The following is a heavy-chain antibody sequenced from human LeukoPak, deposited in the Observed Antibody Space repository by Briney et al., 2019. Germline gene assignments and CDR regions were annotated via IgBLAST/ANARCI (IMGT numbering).Heavy chain of an antibody. CDR1: GFTFSSYA. CDR2: ISGSGGGS. CDR3: ARTGTEDGYSIHFDH. Sequence: GGSLRLSCAASGFTFSSYAMSWVRQARGEGLEWVATISGSGGGSYYADSVKGRFNISRDNTKNTLYLQMNRQGAEDTALYFCARTGTEDGYSIHFDHWGQGTLVTVSS. D-gene: IGHD5-24*01. V-gene: IGHV3-23*01. J-gene: IGHJ4*02.